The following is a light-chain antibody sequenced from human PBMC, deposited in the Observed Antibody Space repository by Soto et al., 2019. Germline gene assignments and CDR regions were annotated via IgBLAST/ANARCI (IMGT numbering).Light chain of an antibody. Sequence: EIVMTQSPATLSVSPGERATLSCRASQSVSSNLAWYQQTPGQAPRLLIYGASTRDTGIPARFSGSGSGTEFTLTISSLQSEDFAVYYGQQYNHWPPYTFGQGTKLEIK. CDR2: GAS. J-gene: IGKJ2*01. CDR1: QSVSSN. V-gene: IGKV3-15*01. CDR3: QQYNHWPPYT.